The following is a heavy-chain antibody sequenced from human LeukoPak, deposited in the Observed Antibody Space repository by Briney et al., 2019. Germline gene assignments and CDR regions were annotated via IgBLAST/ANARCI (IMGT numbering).Heavy chain of an antibody. Sequence: PSETLSLTCTVSGGSVSSGSYYWNWIRQPPGKGLEWIGYIYYSGSTNYNPSLKSRVTISVDTSKNQFSLKLSSVTAADTAVYYCAGSSGWYVGNYYYYGMDVWGQGTTVTVSS. D-gene: IGHD6-19*01. CDR3: AGSSGWYVGNYYYYGMDV. CDR2: IYYSGST. CDR1: GGSVSSGSYY. V-gene: IGHV4-61*01. J-gene: IGHJ6*02.